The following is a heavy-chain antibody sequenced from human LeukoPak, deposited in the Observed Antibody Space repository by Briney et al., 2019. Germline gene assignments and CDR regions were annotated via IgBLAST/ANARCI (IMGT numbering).Heavy chain of an antibody. Sequence: PGGSLRLSYAASGFIFRTYWMHWVRQAPGKGLVWVSRISGDGRSTSYADFVKGRFTISRDNAKNTLYLQIHSLRAEDTAVYYCAAFYYDPAYWGQGTLVTVSS. J-gene: IGHJ4*02. CDR3: AAFYYDPAY. CDR1: GFIFRTYW. D-gene: IGHD3-22*01. CDR2: ISGDGRST. V-gene: IGHV3-74*01.